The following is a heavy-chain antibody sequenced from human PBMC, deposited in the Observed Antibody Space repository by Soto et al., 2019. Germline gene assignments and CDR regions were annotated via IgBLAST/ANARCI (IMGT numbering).Heavy chain of an antibody. Sequence: GGSLRLSCAASGFTFSSYWMHWVRQAPGKGLVWVSRINSDGSSKSYADSVRGRFTISRDNAKNTLYLQMSSLRAEDTAVYYCARVSCSSASCTKVDSWGQGTLVTVSS. CDR2: INSDGSSK. D-gene: IGHD2-2*01. CDR3: ARVSCSSASCTKVDS. J-gene: IGHJ4*02. V-gene: IGHV3-74*01. CDR1: GFTFSSYW.